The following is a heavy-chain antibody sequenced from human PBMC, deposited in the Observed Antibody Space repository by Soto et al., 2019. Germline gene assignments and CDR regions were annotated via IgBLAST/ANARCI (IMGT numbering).Heavy chain of an antibody. J-gene: IGHJ4*02. D-gene: IGHD3-3*01. CDR2: ISGSGGST. Sequence: GGSLRLSCAASGFTFSSYAMSWVRQAPGKGLEWVSAISGSGGSTYYADSVKGRFTISRDNSKNTLYLQMNSLRAEDTAVYYCEFWDPYVFWRRQPGPLVYWGQGTLVSVSS. CDR3: EFWDPYVFWRRQPGPLVY. V-gene: IGHV3-23*01. CDR1: GFTFSSYA.